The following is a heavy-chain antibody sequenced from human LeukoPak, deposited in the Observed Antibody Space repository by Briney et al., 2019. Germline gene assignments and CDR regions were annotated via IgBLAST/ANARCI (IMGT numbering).Heavy chain of an antibody. Sequence: GGSLRLSCAASGFTFSGSAMHWVRQASGKGLEWLGRIRSKANTYATAYAASVKGRFTISRDDSNNTAYMQMNSLKTEDTAVYYCTRRDSSVYYFDYWGQGTLVTVSS. D-gene: IGHD6-19*01. V-gene: IGHV3-73*01. CDR2: IRSKANTYAT. CDR3: TRRDSSVYYFDY. J-gene: IGHJ4*02. CDR1: GFTFSGSA.